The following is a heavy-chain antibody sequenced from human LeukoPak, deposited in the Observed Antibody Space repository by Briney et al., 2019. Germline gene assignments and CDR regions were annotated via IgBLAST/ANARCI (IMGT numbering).Heavy chain of an antibody. CDR1: GGSISSSSYY. CDR2: ISYNVRT. Sequence: SETLSLTCTVSGGSISSSSYYRGWIRQSPGKGLEWVGGISYNVRTHYNPSLKSRVTISVDTSKNQFHLRLSSVTAADTAVYYCARRDDILTGFNYFDYWGQGTLVTVSS. CDR3: ARRDDILTGFNYFDY. J-gene: IGHJ4*02. D-gene: IGHD3-9*01. V-gene: IGHV4-39*01.